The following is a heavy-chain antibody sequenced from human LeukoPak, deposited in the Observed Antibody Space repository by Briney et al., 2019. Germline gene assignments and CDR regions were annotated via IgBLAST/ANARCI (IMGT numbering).Heavy chain of an antibody. CDR3: ARQIRYTYDPNWFHP. D-gene: IGHD5-12*01. J-gene: IGHJ5*02. Sequence: SETLSLTCSVSGDSIAAPSYYWAWIRQPPGKGLEWIASIYYSGNTNYDPSLQSRVTISVDTSKNQISLSLSSVTAADTAVYYCARQIRYTYDPNWFHPWGQGTLVTVSS. V-gene: IGHV4-39*01. CDR2: IYYSGNT. CDR1: GDSIAAPSYY.